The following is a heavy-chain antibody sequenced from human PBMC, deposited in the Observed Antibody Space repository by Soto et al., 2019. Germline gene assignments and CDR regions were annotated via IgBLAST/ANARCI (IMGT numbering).Heavy chain of an antibody. J-gene: IGHJ6*02. CDR3: ARRYYYYGMDV. Sequence: GGSLRLSCAASGFTFSSYAMHWVRQAPGKGLEWVAVISYDGSNKYYADSVKGRFTISRDNSKNTLYLQMNSLRAEDTAVYYCARRYYYYGMDVWGQGTTVTVSS. CDR1: GFTFSSYA. CDR2: ISYDGSNK. V-gene: IGHV3-30-3*01.